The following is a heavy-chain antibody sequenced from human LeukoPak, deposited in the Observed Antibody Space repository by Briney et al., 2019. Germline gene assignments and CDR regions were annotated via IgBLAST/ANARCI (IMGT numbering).Heavy chain of an antibody. D-gene: IGHD2-2*01. CDR3: AKDDDRHWGSSCQDY. Sequence: GGSLRLSCAASGFTFSSYAMSWVRQAPGKGLEWVSAISGSGGSTYYADYVRGRFTISRDNSKNMLYLQMNSLETEDTAVYYCAKDDDRHWGSSCQDYWGQGTLVTVSS. V-gene: IGHV3-23*01. CDR1: GFTFSSYA. CDR2: ISGSGGST. J-gene: IGHJ4*02.